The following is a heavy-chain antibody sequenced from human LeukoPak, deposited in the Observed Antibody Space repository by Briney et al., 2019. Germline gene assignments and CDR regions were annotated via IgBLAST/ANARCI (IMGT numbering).Heavy chain of an antibody. D-gene: IGHD1-26*01. V-gene: IGHV1-69*05. CDR1: GGTFSSYA. CDR2: IIPIFGTA. Sequence: SVKVSCKASGGTFSSYAISWVRQAPGQGLEWMGRIIPIFGTANYAQKFQGRVTITTDESTSTAYMELSSLRSEDTAVYYCARDSLPRGSYHILDDDHGAFDIWGQGTMVTVSS. CDR3: ARDSLPRGSYHILDDDHGAFDI. J-gene: IGHJ3*02.